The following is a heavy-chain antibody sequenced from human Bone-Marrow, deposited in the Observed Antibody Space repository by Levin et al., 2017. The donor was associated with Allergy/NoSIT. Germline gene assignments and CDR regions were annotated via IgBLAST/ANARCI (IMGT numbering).Heavy chain of an antibody. Sequence: GGSLRLSCAASGFTFDDYIIHWVRQAPGKGLEWVSLISWDGDKTFYAASVRGRFTISRDNSTNSVYLQMNSLRTEDTAFYYCAKEISHRTAVAGNGDYWGQGTLVTVSS. V-gene: IGHV3-43*01. CDR1: GFTFDDYI. J-gene: IGHJ4*02. CDR3: AKEISHRTAVAGNGDY. CDR2: ISWDGDKT. D-gene: IGHD6-19*01.